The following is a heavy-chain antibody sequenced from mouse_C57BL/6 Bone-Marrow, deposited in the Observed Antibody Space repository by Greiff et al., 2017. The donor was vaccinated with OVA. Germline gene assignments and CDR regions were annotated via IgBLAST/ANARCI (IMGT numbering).Heavy chain of an antibody. CDR2: IHPSDSDT. Sequence: QVHVKQPGAELVKPGASVKVSCKASGYTFTSYWMHWVKQRPGQGLEWIGRIHPSDSDTNYNQKFKGKATLTVDKSSSTAYMQLSSLTSEDSAVYYCAISYYYGSSPLFAYWGQGTLVTVSA. CDR1: GYTFTSYW. D-gene: IGHD1-1*01. V-gene: IGHV1-74*01. CDR3: AISYYYGSSPLFAY. J-gene: IGHJ3*01.